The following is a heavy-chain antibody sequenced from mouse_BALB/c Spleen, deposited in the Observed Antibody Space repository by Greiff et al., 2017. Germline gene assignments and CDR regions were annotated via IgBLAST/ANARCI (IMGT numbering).Heavy chain of an antibody. CDR1: GFTFSSYT. Sequence: EVKLVESGGGLVKPGGSLKLSCAASGFTFSSYTMSWVRQTPEKRLEWVATISSGGSYTYYPDSVKGRFTISRDNAKNTLYLQMSSLKSEDTAMYYCTREGYRYYRAWFAYWGQGTLVTVSA. J-gene: IGHJ3*01. CDR2: ISSGGSYT. V-gene: IGHV5-6-4*01. CDR3: TREGYRYYRAWFAY. D-gene: IGHD2-14*01.